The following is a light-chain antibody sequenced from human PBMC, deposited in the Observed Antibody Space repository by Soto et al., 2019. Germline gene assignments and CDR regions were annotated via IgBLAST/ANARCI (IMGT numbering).Light chain of an antibody. CDR3: ASSTSDSLYV. J-gene: IGLJ1*01. Sequence: QSVLTQPASVSGSPGESITVSCSGSISDIGSHNYVSWYRQYHGEAPRLLIYEVHYRPSGVSYRFSGSKSGNTASLTFSALLGEDEADYFCASSTSDSLYVFGTGTKVTVL. CDR1: ISDIGSHNY. V-gene: IGLV2-14*01. CDR2: EVH.